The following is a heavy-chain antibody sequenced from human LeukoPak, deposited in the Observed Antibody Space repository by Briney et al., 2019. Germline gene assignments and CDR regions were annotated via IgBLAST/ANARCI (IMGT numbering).Heavy chain of an antibody. D-gene: IGHD2-21*02. Sequence: GASVKVSCKASGYTLTSYGISWVRQAPGQGLEWMGWINPNSGGTNYAQKFQGRVTMTRDTSISTAYMELSRLRSDDTAVYYCARYRGDDGLDYWGQGTLVTVSS. CDR3: ARYRGDDGLDY. J-gene: IGHJ4*02. V-gene: IGHV1-2*02. CDR2: INPNSGGT. CDR1: GYTLTSYG.